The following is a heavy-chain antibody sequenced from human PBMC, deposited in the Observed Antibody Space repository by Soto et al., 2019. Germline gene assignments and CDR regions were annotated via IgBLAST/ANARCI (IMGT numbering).Heavy chain of an antibody. Sequence: EVQLLESGGGLVQPGGSLRLSCTASGFTFSSYAMSWVRQAPGKGLEWVSVISGSGGSTYYADSVKGRFTISRDNSKNSLYLQMNSLRAEDTAVYYCASRTSGWYFDYWGQGTLVTVSS. V-gene: IGHV3-23*01. CDR1: GFTFSSYA. CDR3: ASRTSGWYFDY. D-gene: IGHD6-19*01. J-gene: IGHJ4*02. CDR2: ISGSGGST.